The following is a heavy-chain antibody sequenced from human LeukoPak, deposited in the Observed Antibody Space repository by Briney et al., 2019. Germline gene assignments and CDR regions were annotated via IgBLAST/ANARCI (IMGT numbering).Heavy chain of an antibody. J-gene: IGHJ3*02. CDR2: IYNTGST. CDR1: GGSISSIIYY. CDR3: ARHRRITMIVVVITIAFDI. Sequence: PSETLSLTCSVSGGSISSIIYYWAWVRQSPGKGLEWIGSIYNTGSTYHNPSLKSRVTMSLDTSKNHFSLKLNSVTAADTAVYYCARHRRITMIVVVITIAFDIWGQGTMVTVSS. V-gene: IGHV4-39*01. D-gene: IGHD3-22*01.